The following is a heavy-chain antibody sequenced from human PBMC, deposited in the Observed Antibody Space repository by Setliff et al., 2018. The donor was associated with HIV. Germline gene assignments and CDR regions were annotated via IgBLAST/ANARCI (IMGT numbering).Heavy chain of an antibody. D-gene: IGHD3-10*01. Sequence: GASVKVSCKASGGTFSSYAISCVRQDPGQELEWLGGISPIFGTANYAQKFRYRVTISADTSTNTAYLELRSLRSEDTAVYYCETDDYYGSGTHWRGVPWGQGTLVTVSS. CDR1: GGTFSSYA. CDR3: ETDDYYGSGTHWRGVP. CDR2: ISPIFGTA. V-gene: IGHV1-69*06. J-gene: IGHJ5*02.